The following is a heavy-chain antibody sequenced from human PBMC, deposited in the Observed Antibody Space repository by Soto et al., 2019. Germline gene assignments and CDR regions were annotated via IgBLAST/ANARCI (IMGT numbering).Heavy chain of an antibody. J-gene: IGHJ4*02. D-gene: IGHD3-10*01. Sequence: QVQLVQSGAEVKKPGASVKVSCKASGYTFTSYDINWVRQATGQGLEWMGWMNPNSGVTGYAQKFQGRVTMTRNTSISTVYMELSSLGSEDTAVYYCASPVFGSSGFTDWGQGTLVTVSS. CDR2: MNPNSGVT. CDR1: GYTFTSYD. CDR3: ASPVFGSSGFTD. V-gene: IGHV1-8*01.